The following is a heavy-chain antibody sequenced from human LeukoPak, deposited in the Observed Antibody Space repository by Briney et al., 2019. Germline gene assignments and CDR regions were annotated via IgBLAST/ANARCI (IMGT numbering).Heavy chain of an antibody. V-gene: IGHV3-23*01. CDR3: AKAPPVGSGSYYSFSHYFDY. Sequence: GGSLRLSCAASGFTFSSYAMSWVRQAPGKGLEWVSAISGSGGSTYYADSVKGRFTISRDNSKNTLYLQMNSLRAEDTAVYYCAKAPPVGSGSYYSFSHYFDYWSQGTLVTVSS. D-gene: IGHD1-26*01. CDR1: GFTFSSYA. J-gene: IGHJ4*02. CDR2: ISGSGGST.